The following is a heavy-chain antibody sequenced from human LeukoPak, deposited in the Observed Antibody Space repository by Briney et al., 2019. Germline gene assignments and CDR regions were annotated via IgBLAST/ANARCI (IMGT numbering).Heavy chain of an antibody. V-gene: IGHV4-39*01. Sequence: SETPSLTCTVSGGSISSSSYYWGWIRQPPGKGLEWIGSIYYSGSTYYNPSLKSRVTISVDTSKNQFSLKLSSVTAADTAVYYCARRKDSYVDYWGQGTLVTVSS. D-gene: IGHD5-18*01. J-gene: IGHJ4*02. CDR2: IYYSGST. CDR1: GGSISSSSYY. CDR3: ARRKDSYVDY.